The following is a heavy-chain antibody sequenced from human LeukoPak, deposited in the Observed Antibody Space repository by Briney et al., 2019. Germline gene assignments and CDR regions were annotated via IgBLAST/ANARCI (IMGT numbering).Heavy chain of an antibody. V-gene: IGHV4-39*07. CDR1: GGSISSSSYY. D-gene: IGHD5-12*01. J-gene: IGHJ4*02. CDR2: IYYSGST. Sequence: PSETLSLTCTDSGGSISSSSYYWGWIRQPPGKGLEWIGCIYYSGSTYYNPSLKSRVTISVDTSKNQFSLKLSSVTAADTAVYYCAREAHGNSGYDSGFDYWGQGTLVTVSS. CDR3: AREAHGNSGYDSGFDY.